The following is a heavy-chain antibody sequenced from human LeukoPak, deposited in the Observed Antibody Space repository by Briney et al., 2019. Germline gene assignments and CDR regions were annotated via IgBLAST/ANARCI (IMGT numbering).Heavy chain of an antibody. J-gene: IGHJ3*02. CDR3: ARIPYYYDSSGSPSAAFDI. V-gene: IGHV1-18*01. CDR1: GYTFTSYG. Sequence: ASVKVSCKASGYTFTSYGISWVRQAPGQGLEWMGWISAYNGNTNYAQKLQGRVTMTTDTSTSTAYMELRSLRSDDTAVYYCARIPYYYDSSGSPSAAFDIWGQGTMVTVSS. D-gene: IGHD3-22*01. CDR2: ISAYNGNT.